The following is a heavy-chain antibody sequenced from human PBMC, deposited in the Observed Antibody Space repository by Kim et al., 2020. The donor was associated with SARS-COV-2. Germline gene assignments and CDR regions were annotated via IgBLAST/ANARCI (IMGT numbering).Heavy chain of an antibody. D-gene: IGHD2-15*01. V-gene: IGHV3-23*01. CDR2: VRASTGVT. CDR1: GFTFSNYD. CDR3: CLGDCLN. J-gene: IGHJ4*02. Sequence: GGSLRLSCVASGFTFSNYDMTWVRQAPGKGLEWLSGVRASTGVTGVADSVKGRFTISRDNSENTLYLHMNNLRVEDTATYYCCLGDCLNWGQGTLVTVSS.